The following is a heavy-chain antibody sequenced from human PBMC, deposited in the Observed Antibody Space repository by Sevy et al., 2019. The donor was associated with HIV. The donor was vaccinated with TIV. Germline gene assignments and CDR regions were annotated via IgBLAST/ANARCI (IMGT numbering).Heavy chain of an antibody. CDR1: GFSFDSYG. CDR2: ISGSGTRT. CDR3: AKGGGGHYDPDEIGYYFYYYNTDV. Sequence: GGSLRLSCAVSGFSFDSYGMTWVRQAPGKGLEWVSGISGSGTRTYYADSVKGRFSISRDNSKNRLYLQMNSLRSEDTDIYYCAKGGGGHYDPDEIGYYFYYYNTDVWGKGTTVTVSS. V-gene: IGHV3-23*01. J-gene: IGHJ6*03. D-gene: IGHD3-22*01.